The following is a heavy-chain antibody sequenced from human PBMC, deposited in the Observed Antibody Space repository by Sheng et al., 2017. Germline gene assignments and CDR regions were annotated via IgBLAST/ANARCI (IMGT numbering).Heavy chain of an antibody. D-gene: IGHD2-8*02. CDR3: ARDEDYCTGGVCYTGDY. J-gene: IGHJ4*02. CDR1: GFTFSSYA. Sequence: QVQLVESGGGVVQPGRSLRLSCAASGFTFSSYAMHWVRQAPGKGLEWVAVISYDGSNKYYADSVKGQFTISRDNSKNTLYLQMNSLRAEDTAVYYCARDEDYCTGGVCYTGDYWGQGTLVTVSS. V-gene: IGHV3-30-3*01. CDR2: ISYDGSNK.